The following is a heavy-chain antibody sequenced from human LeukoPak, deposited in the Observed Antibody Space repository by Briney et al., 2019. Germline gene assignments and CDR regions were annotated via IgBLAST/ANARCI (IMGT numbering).Heavy chain of an antibody. CDR1: GDNMNTYA. Sequence: SVKVSCKASGDNMNTYAMSWMRLAPGQGPEWMGVVIPIYGTTNYATKFQGRLTITADESTSTAYMELRSLKVEDTAVYYCARVRASATPIWFDPWGQGTQVTVSS. V-gene: IGHV1-69*13. J-gene: IGHJ5*02. D-gene: IGHD2-15*01. CDR3: ARVRASATPIWFDP. CDR2: VIPIYGTT.